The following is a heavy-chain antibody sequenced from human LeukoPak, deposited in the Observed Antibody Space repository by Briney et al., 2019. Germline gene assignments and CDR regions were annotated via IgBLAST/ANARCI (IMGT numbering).Heavy chain of an antibody. V-gene: IGHV3-23*01. J-gene: IGHJ4*02. Sequence: AXSGSGGSTYYADSVKGRFTISRDNSKNTLYLQMNSLRAEDTAVYYCAKIHGTYYYDSSGYYPKDYWGQGTLVTVSS. CDR2: XSGSGGST. D-gene: IGHD3-22*01. CDR3: AKIHGTYYYDSSGYYPKDY.